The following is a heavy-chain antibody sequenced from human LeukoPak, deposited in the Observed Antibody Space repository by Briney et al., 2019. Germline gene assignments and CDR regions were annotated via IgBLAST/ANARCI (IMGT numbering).Heavy chain of an antibody. Sequence: SETLSLTCTVSGGSISSYYWSWIRQPAGKGLEWIGRIYTSGSTNYNPSLKSRVTMSVDTSKNQFSLKLSSVTAADTAVYYCARYIAAAGTFWFDPWGQGTLVTVSS. CDR2: IYTSGST. CDR3: ARYIAAAGTFWFDP. V-gene: IGHV4-4*07. J-gene: IGHJ5*02. CDR1: GGSISSYY. D-gene: IGHD6-13*01.